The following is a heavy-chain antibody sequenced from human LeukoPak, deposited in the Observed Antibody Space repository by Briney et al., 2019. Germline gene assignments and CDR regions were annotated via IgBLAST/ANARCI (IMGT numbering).Heavy chain of an antibody. CDR3: ARFTGGVPVLNY. Sequence: GGSLRLSCAASGFNFSSYEINWVRQAPGKGLEWVSYISSSGSTIYYADSVKGRFTISRDNAKNSLYLQMNSLRAEDTAVYYCARFTGGVPVLNYWGQGTLVTVSS. CDR1: GFNFSSYE. D-gene: IGHD3-16*01. CDR2: ISSSGSTI. V-gene: IGHV3-48*03. J-gene: IGHJ4*02.